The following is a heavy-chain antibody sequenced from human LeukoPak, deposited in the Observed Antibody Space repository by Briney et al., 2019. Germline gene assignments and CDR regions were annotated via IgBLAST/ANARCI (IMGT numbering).Heavy chain of an antibody. J-gene: IGHJ4*02. CDR3: VKDLGAAIPSSYYFDY. CDR1: GFTFSGYA. D-gene: IGHD2-21*01. Sequence: QSGGSLRLSCSAYGFTFSGYAMHWVRQAPGKGLEYVSAISSDGGTTYYADSVRGRFTISRDNSKNTLYLQMSSLRPEDTAVYYCVKDLGAAIPSSYYFDYWGQGTLVTVSS. V-gene: IGHV3-64D*06. CDR2: ISSDGGTT.